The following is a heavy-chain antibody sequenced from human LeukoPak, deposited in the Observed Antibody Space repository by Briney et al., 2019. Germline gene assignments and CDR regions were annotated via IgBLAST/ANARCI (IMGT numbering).Heavy chain of an antibody. CDR1: GFTFSSYA. D-gene: IGHD2-2*01. Sequence: GGSLRLSCAASGFTFSSYAMSWVRQAPGKGLEWVSAISGSGGSTYYADSVKGRFTISRDIFKNTLYLQMNSLRAEDTAVYYCAKEGPYQLLSYYFDYWGQGTLVTVSS. CDR2: ISGSGGST. V-gene: IGHV3-23*01. CDR3: AKEGPYQLLSYYFDY. J-gene: IGHJ4*02.